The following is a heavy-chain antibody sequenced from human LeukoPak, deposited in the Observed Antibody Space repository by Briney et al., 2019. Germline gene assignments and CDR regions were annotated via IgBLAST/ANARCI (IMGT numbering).Heavy chain of an antibody. CDR1: GGSISSSIYY. J-gene: IGHJ6*03. Sequence: SETLSLTCTVSGGSISSSIYYWGWIRQPPGKGLEWIGSISYSGSTYYNPSLKSRVTISVDMSKNQFSLKLSSVTAADTAVYYCTSKQWVYYYMDVWGKGTTVTVSS. D-gene: IGHD6-19*01. CDR3: TSKQWVYYYMDV. CDR2: ISYSGST. V-gene: IGHV4-39*01.